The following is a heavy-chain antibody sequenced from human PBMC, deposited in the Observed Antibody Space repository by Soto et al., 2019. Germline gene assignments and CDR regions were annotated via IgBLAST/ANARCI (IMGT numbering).Heavy chain of an antibody. CDR2: IYYSGST. J-gene: IGHJ4*02. Sequence: TSETLSLTCTVSGGSISSYYWSWIRQPPGKGLEWIGYIYYSGSTNYNPSLKSRVTISVDTSKNQFSLKLSSVTAADTAVYYCATGSGSYDFDYWGQGTLVTVSS. D-gene: IGHD1-26*01. CDR3: ATGSGSYDFDY. CDR1: GGSISSYY. V-gene: IGHV4-59*01.